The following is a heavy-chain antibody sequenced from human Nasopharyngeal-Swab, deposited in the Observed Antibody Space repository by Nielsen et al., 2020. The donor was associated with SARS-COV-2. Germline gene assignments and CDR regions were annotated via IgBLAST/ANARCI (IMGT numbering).Heavy chain of an antibody. J-gene: IGHJ6*02. Sequence: SETLSLTCTVSGGSISSSSYYWGWIRQPPGKGLEWIGSIYYSGSTYYNPSLKSRVTISVDKSKNQFSLKLSSVTAADTAVYYCARVLRLGYFDWLRSGMDVWGQGTTVTVSS. CDR2: IYYSGST. CDR1: GGSISSSSYY. CDR3: ARVLRLGYFDWLRSGMDV. V-gene: IGHV4-39*07. D-gene: IGHD3-9*01.